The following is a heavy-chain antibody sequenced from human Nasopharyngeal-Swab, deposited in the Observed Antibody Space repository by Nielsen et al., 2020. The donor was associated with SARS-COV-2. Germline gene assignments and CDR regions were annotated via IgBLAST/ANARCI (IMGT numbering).Heavy chain of an antibody. Sequence: GESLKISCEASGFTFTTSSMNGVCQAQGKGLEWVSSISTTSNYISYGDSVKGRFTISRDNAKNSLYLQMNSLRAEDTAVYYCVRDEDVVGTTFWYWGQGTLVTVSS. CDR1: GFTFTTSS. CDR2: ISTTSNYI. J-gene: IGHJ4*02. D-gene: IGHD1-1*01. CDR3: VRDEDVVGTTFWY. V-gene: IGHV3-21*01.